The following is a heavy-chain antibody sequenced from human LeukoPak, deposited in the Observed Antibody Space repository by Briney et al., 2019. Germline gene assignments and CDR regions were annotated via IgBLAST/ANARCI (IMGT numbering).Heavy chain of an antibody. CDR3: ARGIAAAVDY. CDR1: GFTFSSYA. CDR2: ISVSGATM. V-gene: IGHV3-48*01. D-gene: IGHD6-13*01. Sequence: PGGSLRLSCAASGFTFSSYAMSWVRQAPGKGLEWVSYISVSGATMSYADSVKGRFTISRDNAKNSLYLQMNSLRAEDTAVYYCARGIAAAVDYWGQGTLVTVSS. J-gene: IGHJ4*02.